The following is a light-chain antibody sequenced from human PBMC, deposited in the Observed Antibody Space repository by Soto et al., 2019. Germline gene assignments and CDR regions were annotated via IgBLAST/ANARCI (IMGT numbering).Light chain of an antibody. Sequence: DIQMPQSPSSVSASVGDSVTITCRASPGIDNWLAWYQQKPGMAPKLLISAASNLQSGVPTRFSGSGSGTDFTLTINSLQPEDFANYVCQQAIHFPLAFGGGTKVEI. CDR1: PGIDNW. CDR2: AAS. CDR3: QQAIHFPLA. V-gene: IGKV1-12*01. J-gene: IGKJ4*01.